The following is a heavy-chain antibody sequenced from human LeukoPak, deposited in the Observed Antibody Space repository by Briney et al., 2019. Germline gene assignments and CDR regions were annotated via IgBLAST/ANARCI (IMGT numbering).Heavy chain of an antibody. CDR1: GGSFSGYY. CDR2: INHSGST. Sequence: SETLPLTCAVYGGSFSGYYWSWIRQPPGKGLEWIGEINHSGSTNYNPSIKSRVTISVDTSKNQFSLKLSSVTAADTAVYYCARDREGITMVRGAEDYYYMDVWGKGTTVTVSS. J-gene: IGHJ6*03. V-gene: IGHV4-34*01. D-gene: IGHD3-10*01. CDR3: ARDREGITMVRGAEDYYYMDV.